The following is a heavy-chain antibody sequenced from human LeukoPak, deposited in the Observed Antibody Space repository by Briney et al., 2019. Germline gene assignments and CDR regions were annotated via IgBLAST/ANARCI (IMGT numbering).Heavy chain of an antibody. CDR1: GGSISSYY. V-gene: IGHV4-4*07. CDR2: IYTSGST. D-gene: IGHD2-2*01. J-gene: IGHJ3*02. CDR3: ARDRDCSSTSCYHDAFDI. Sequence: NPSETLSLTCTVSGGSISSYYWSWIRQPAGKGLEWIGRIYTSGSTNYNPSLKSRVTMSVDTSKNQFSLKLSSVTAGDTAVYYCARDRDCSSTSCYHDAFDIWGQGTMVTVSS.